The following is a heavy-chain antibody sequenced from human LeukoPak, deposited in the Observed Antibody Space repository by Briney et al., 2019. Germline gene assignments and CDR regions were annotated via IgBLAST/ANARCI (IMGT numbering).Heavy chain of an antibody. V-gene: IGHV5-51*01. CDR3: ARRSQYYDSTGYYVFDI. CDR1: GYSFTTYW. D-gene: IGHD3-22*01. J-gene: IGHJ3*02. CDR2: IYAGDSDT. Sequence: GESLKISCKGSGYSFTTYWIAWVRQMPAKGLEWLGLIYAGDSDTTYSLSFQGQVTISADMAISTAYLQWSSLKASDTAMYYCARRSQYYDSTGYYVFDIWGQGTMVTVSS.